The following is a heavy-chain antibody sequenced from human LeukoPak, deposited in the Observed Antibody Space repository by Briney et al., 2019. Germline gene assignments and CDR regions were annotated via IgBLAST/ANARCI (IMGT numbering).Heavy chain of an antibody. J-gene: IGHJ4*02. CDR1: GFTFSSYS. D-gene: IGHD3-22*01. Sequence: GGSLRLSCAASGFTFSSYSMNWVRQAPGKGLEWVSSISSSSSYIYYADSVKGRFTISRDNAKNSLYLQMNSLRAEDTAVNYCARDPLAYDSQYWGQGTLVTVSS. CDR2: ISSSSSYI. CDR3: ARDPLAYDSQY. V-gene: IGHV3-21*01.